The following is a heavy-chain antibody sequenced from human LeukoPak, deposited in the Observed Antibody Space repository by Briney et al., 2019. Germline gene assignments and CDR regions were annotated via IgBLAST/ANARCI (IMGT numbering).Heavy chain of an antibody. CDR2: IYTSGST. J-gene: IGHJ4*02. CDR1: GGSISSYY. V-gene: IGHV4-4*07. D-gene: IGHD6-19*01. CDR3: ARGRAGTGSLDY. Sequence: SETLSLTCSVSGGSISSYYWSWIRQPAGKGLGWIGRIYTSGSTNYNPSLKSRVTMSIDTSKNQFSLKLGSVTAADTAVYYCARGRAGTGSLDYWGQGTLVTVSS.